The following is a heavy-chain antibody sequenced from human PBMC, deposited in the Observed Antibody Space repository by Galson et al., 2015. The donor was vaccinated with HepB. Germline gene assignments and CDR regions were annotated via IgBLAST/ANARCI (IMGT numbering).Heavy chain of an antibody. J-gene: IGHJ4*02. CDR2: INAGNGST. V-gene: IGHV1-3*01. CDR1: GYTFTNYA. CDR3: ASRGRSAAAGMGY. Sequence: SVKVSCKASGYTFTNYAMHWVRQAPGQRLEWMGWINAGNGSTKYSQKFQGRVTITRDTSASTAYIELSSLRSEDTAVYYCASRGRSAAAGMGYWGQGTLVTVSS. D-gene: IGHD6-13*01.